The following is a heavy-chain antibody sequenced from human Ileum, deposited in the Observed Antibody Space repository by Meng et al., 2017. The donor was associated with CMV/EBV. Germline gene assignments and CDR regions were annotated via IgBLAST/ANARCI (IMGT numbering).Heavy chain of an antibody. D-gene: IGHD1-26*01. CDR1: GFTFSNYA. Sequence: SCAASGFTFSNYAFSWVRQAPGKGLEWVSGIYVSGGSTFYADSVKGRFTISRDNLENTVYLEMNSLKAEDTAVYYCTRKVGGSYYFAYWGQGTLVTVSS. CDR2: IYVSGGST. J-gene: IGHJ4*02. V-gene: IGHV3-23*01. CDR3: TRKVGGSYYFAY.